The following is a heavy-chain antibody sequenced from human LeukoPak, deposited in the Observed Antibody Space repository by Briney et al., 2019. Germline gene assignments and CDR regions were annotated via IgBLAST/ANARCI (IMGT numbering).Heavy chain of an antibody. CDR2: IWYDGSNK. CDR1: GFTFSSYG. Sequence: PGGSLRLSCAASGFTFSSYGMHWVRQAPGKGLEWVAVIWYDGSNKYYADSVKGRFTISRDNSKNTLYLQMNSLRAEDTAVYYCAGEYGDYSHYVDYYGMDVWGQGTTVTVSS. CDR3: AGEYGDYSHYVDYYGMDV. V-gene: IGHV3-33*01. D-gene: IGHD4-17*01. J-gene: IGHJ6*02.